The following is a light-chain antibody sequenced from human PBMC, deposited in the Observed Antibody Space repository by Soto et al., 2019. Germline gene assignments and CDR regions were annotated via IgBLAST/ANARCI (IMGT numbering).Light chain of an antibody. CDR1: SSDVGGYNY. Sequence: QSALTQPASVSGSPGQSITISCTGTSSDVGGYNYVSWCQLHPGKAPKLIIYEVNNRPSGLSNRFSGSKSGNTASLTISGLQADDEGDYYCSSFTCDTSPHVFGTGTKLTV. CDR3: SSFTCDTSPHV. J-gene: IGLJ1*01. CDR2: EVN. V-gene: IGLV2-14*01.